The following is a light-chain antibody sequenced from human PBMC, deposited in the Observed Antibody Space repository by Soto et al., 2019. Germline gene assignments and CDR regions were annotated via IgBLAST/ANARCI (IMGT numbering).Light chain of an antibody. Sequence: QAVVTQPPSVSGAPGQRVTISCTGSSSNIGAGYDVHWYQQLPGTAPKLLIYGNSNRPSGVPDRFSGSKSATSASLAITGRQAEDEADYYCQSYDSSLSGSVVFGGGTKLTVL. CDR2: GNS. CDR1: SSNIGAGYD. CDR3: QSYDSSLSGSVV. V-gene: IGLV1-40*01. J-gene: IGLJ2*01.